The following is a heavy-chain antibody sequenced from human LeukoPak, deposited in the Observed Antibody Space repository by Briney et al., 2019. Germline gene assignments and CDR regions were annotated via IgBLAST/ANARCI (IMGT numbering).Heavy chain of an antibody. D-gene: IGHD3-10*01. J-gene: IGHJ1*01. CDR2: ISYDGGNK. CDR3: AKETYYYGSGTYSQAIQH. CDR1: GLIFSTYG. Sequence: GGSLRLSCAASGLIFSTYGMHCVRQAPGKGLEWVAVISYDGGNKHYADSVKGRFTISRDNSKNTLYLQMNSPRTEDTAVYYCAKETYYYGSGTYSQAIQHWGQGTLVTVSS. V-gene: IGHV3-30*18.